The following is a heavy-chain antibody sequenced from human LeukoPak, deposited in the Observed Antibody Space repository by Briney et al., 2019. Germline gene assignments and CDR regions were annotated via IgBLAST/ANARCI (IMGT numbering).Heavy chain of an antibody. CDR3: TRGYDVLTGLSYFDY. Sequence: PGGSVRLSCTASGFTFGDYAMSWFRQSPGKGRVWVGFIRSKPYGGTTEYAASVKGRFTISRDESNIIAYEQMDSLKTEDPAVNYGTRGYDVLTGLSYFDYWGQGALVTVSS. D-gene: IGHD3-9*01. CDR2: IRSKPYGGTT. J-gene: IGHJ4*02. V-gene: IGHV3-49*03. CDR1: GFTFGDYA.